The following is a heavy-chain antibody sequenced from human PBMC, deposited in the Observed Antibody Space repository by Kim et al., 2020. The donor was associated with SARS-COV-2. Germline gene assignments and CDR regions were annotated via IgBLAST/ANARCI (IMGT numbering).Heavy chain of an antibody. CDR1: GFTFSSYA. CDR2: ISGSGGST. D-gene: IGHD3-3*01. CDR3: AKDRNTIFGVVIPTSDY. Sequence: GGSLRLSCAASGFTFSSYAMSWVRQAPGKGLEWVSAISGSGGSTYYADSVKGRFTISRDNSKNTLYLQMNSLRAEDTAVYYCAKDRNTIFGVVIPTSDYWGQGTLVTVSS. J-gene: IGHJ4*02. V-gene: IGHV3-23*01.